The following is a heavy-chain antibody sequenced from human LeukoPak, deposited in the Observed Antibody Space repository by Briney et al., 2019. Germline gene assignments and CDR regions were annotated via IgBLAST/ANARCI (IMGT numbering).Heavy chain of an antibody. CDR2: IYSGGST. Sequence: GGSLRLSCAASGITVSSNYMSWVRQAPGKGLGWVSVIYSGGSTYHADSVKGRFTISRDNSKNTLYLQMKSLRAEDTAVYYCARVIGATWFDPWGQGTLVTVSS. CDR3: ARVIGATWFDP. D-gene: IGHD2-15*01. V-gene: IGHV3-66*01. J-gene: IGHJ5*02. CDR1: GITVSSNY.